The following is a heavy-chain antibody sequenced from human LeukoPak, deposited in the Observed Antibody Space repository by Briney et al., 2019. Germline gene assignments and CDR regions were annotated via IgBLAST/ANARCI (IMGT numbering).Heavy chain of an antibody. CDR1: GGTFSSYA. J-gene: IGHJ4*02. D-gene: IGHD4-17*01. CDR3: ASLMTTVTTVFDY. V-gene: IGHV1-69*13. CDR2: IIPIFGTA. Sequence: SVKVSCKASGGTFSSYAISWVRQAPGQGLEWMGGIIPIFGTANYAQKFQGRVTITADESTSTAYMELSSLRSEDTAVYSCASLMTTVTTVFDYWGQGTLVTVSS.